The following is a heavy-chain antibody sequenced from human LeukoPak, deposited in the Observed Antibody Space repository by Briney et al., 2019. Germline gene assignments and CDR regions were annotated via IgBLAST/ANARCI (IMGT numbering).Heavy chain of an antibody. Sequence: GGSLRLSCAASGFTFSSYSMNWVRQAPGRGLEWVSSISSSSSYIYYADSVKGRFTISRDNSKNTLYLQMNSLRAEDTAMYYCAKHPELAPWGQGTLVTVPS. D-gene: IGHD1-26*01. V-gene: IGHV3-21*01. J-gene: IGHJ5*02. CDR1: GFTFSSYS. CDR2: ISSSSSYI. CDR3: AKHPELAP.